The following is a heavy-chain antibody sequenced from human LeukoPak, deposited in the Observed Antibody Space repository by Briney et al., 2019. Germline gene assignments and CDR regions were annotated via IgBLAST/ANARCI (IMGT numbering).Heavy chain of an antibody. CDR2: IIPIFGTA. J-gene: IGHJ4*02. CDR1: GGTFSSYA. V-gene: IGHV1-69*01. CDR3: ARVRYYDFWSGYYNFDY. D-gene: IGHD3-3*01. Sequence: SVKVSCKASGGTFSSYAISWVRQAPGQGLEWMGGIIPIFGTANYAQKFQGRVTITADESTSTAYMELSSLRSEGTAVYYCARVRYYDFWSGYYNFDYWGQGTLVTVSS.